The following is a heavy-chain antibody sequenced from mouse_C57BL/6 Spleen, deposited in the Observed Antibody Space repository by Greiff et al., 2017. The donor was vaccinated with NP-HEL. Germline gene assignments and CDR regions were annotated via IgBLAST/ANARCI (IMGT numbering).Heavy chain of an antibody. Sequence: VQLQQPGAELVKPGASVKLSCKASGYTFTSYWMHWVKQRPGRGLEWIGRFDPNSGGTKYNEKFKSKATLTVDKPSSTAYMQLSSLTSEDSAVYYCARAITTVVATGDYWGQGTTLTVSS. D-gene: IGHD1-1*01. CDR2: FDPNSGGT. J-gene: IGHJ2*01. V-gene: IGHV1-72*01. CDR3: ARAITTVVATGDY. CDR1: GYTFTSYW.